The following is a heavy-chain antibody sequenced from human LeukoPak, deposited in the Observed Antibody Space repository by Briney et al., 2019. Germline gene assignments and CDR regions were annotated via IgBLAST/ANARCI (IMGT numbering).Heavy chain of an antibody. V-gene: IGHV4-59*12. Sequence: SETLSLTCTVSGGSISSYYWSWIRQPPGKGLEWIGYIYYSGSTNYNPSLKSRVTISVDTSKNQFSLKLSSVTAADTAVYYCAKSFYSSRWSFDSWGQGTLVTVSS. CDR2: IYYSGST. D-gene: IGHD6-13*01. CDR1: GGSISSYY. CDR3: AKSFYSSRWSFDS. J-gene: IGHJ4*02.